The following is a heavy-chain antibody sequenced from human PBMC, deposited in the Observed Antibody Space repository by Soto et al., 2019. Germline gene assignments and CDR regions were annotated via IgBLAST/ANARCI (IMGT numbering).Heavy chain of an antibody. CDR2: IYPGDSDT. CDR3: ARPLRDYYYGMDV. V-gene: IGHV5-51*01. CDR1: GYSFTSYW. Sequence: GESLKISCKGSGYSFTSYWIGCVRQMPGKGLEWMGIIYPGDSDTRYSPSFQGQVTISADKSISTAYLQWSSLKASDTAMYYCARPLRDYYYGMDVWGQGTTVTVSS. J-gene: IGHJ6*02.